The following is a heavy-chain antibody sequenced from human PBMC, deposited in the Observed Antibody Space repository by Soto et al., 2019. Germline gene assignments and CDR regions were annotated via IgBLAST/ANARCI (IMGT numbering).Heavy chain of an antibody. J-gene: IGHJ4*02. D-gene: IGHD3-3*01. V-gene: IGHV3-23*01. Sequence: GGSLRLSCAASGFTFSSYAMSWVRQAPGKGLEWVSAISGSGGSTYYADSVKGRFTISRDNSKNTLYLQMNSLRAEDTAVYYCAKGYYDFWSGYSHFDYWGQGTLVTASS. CDR2: ISGSGGST. CDR3: AKGYYDFWSGYSHFDY. CDR1: GFTFSSYA.